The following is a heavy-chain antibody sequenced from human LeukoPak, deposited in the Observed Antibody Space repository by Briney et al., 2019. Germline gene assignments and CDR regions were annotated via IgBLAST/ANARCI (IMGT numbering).Heavy chain of an antibody. V-gene: IGHV3-23*01. J-gene: IGHJ3*02. Sequence: GGSLRLSCAASGFTFSSYAMSWVRQAPGKGLEWVSAISASGGSTYYADSVKGRFTISRDNSKNTLILQMNSLRAEDTAVYYCARHSSSWYGDAFDIWGQGTMVTVSS. CDR2: ISASGGST. CDR1: GFTFSSYA. D-gene: IGHD6-13*01. CDR3: ARHSSSWYGDAFDI.